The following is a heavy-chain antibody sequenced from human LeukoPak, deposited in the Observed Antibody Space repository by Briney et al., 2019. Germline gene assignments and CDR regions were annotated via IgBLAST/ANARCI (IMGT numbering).Heavy chain of an antibody. J-gene: IGHJ4*02. D-gene: IGHD1-26*01. V-gene: IGHV3-30-3*01. CDR2: ITHNGGTQ. CDR1: GFTFGNYA. CDR3: ARDAQSGAFSDFDY. Sequence: GGSLRLSCEASGFTFGNYAIRWVRQVPGEGLEWVAIITHNGGTQYYADSVKGRFTISRDNSQSTVFLQMNSLRPEDTAVYYCARDAQSGAFSDFDYWGQGTLVTVSS.